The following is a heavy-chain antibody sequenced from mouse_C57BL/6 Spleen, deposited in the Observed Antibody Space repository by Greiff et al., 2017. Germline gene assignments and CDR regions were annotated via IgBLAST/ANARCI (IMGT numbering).Heavy chain of an antibody. V-gene: IGHV1-80*01. J-gene: IGHJ4*01. Sequence: VQLQQSGAELVKPGASVKISCKASGYAFSSYWMNWVKQRPGKGLEWIGQIYPGDGDTNYNGKFKGKATLTADKSSSTAYMQLSRLTSEYSAVYFGARSGGILWSDAMDYWGQGTSVTVSS. CDR1: GYAFSSYW. CDR3: ARSGGILWSDAMDY. D-gene: IGHD1-1*02. CDR2: IYPGDGDT.